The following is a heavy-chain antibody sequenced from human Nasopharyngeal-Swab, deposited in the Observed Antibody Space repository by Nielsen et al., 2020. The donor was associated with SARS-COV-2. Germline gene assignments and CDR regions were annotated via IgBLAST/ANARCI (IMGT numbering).Heavy chain of an antibody. CDR1: GFTFGYYG. Sequence: GGSLRLSCAASGFTFGYYGVHWVRQAPGKGLEWVAVISYDGSNKYYADSVKGRFTISRDNSKNTLYLQMNSLRAEDTAVYYCARDWAHYYGSGALLLWWFDPWGQGTLVTVSS. J-gene: IGHJ5*02. CDR2: ISYDGSNK. CDR3: ARDWAHYYGSGALLLWWFDP. V-gene: IGHV3-30*03. D-gene: IGHD3-10*01.